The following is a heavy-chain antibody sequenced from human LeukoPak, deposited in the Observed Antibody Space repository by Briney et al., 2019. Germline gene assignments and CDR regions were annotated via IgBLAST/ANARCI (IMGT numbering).Heavy chain of an antibody. CDR3: ARDDPDLTAAPDAFDI. D-gene: IGHD2-15*01. CDR1: GFTFSSYS. CDR2: ISSSSSYI. V-gene: IGHV3-21*01. J-gene: IGHJ3*02. Sequence: GGSLRLSCAASGFTFSSYSMNWVRQAPGKGLGWVSSISSSSSYIYYADSVKGRFTISRDNAKNSLYLQMNSLRAEDTAVYYCARDDPDLTAAPDAFDIWGQGTMVTVSS.